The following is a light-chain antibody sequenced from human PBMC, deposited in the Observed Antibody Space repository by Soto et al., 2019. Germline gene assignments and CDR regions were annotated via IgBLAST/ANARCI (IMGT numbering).Light chain of an antibody. Sequence: DIQMTQSPPTLSASVGDRVTITCRASQSISRGLAWHQQKAGEAPKLLIYDASTLVSGVPSGFSGSGSGTEFTLTISSLQPDDFATYYCQQYNPGTFGQGTKVEIK. CDR2: DAS. CDR3: QQYNPGT. CDR1: QSISRG. J-gene: IGKJ1*01. V-gene: IGKV1-5*01.